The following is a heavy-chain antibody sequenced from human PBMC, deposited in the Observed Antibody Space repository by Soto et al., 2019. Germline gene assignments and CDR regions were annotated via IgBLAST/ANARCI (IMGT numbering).Heavy chain of an antibody. J-gene: IGHJ4*02. CDR1: GGSVSSGGFY. V-gene: IGHV4-31*03. Sequence: QVRLQESGPGLVKPSQTLSLTCTVSGGSVSSGGFYWNWIRQHPGKGLEWIGYMYNDGRTEYNPSLKSRVSISVDTPKNQFSLNVMSVTVADTAVYYCTREAGYWGQGILVTVSS. CDR3: TREAGY. CDR2: MYNDGRT. D-gene: IGHD6-25*01.